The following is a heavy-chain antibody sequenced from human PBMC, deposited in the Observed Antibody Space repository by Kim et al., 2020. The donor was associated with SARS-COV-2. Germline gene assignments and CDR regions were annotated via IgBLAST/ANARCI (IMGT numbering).Heavy chain of an antibody. Sequence: GGSLRLSCAASGFTFDDYAMHWVRQAPGKGLEWVSGISWNSGSIGYADSVKGRFTISRDNAKNSLYLQMNSLRAEDTALYYFAKDKRYGSSGRDDAFDIWGQGTMVTVSS. CDR1: GFTFDDYA. D-gene: IGHD3-10*01. V-gene: IGHV3-9*01. CDR3: AKDKRYGSSGRDDAFDI. CDR2: ISWNSGSI. J-gene: IGHJ3*02.